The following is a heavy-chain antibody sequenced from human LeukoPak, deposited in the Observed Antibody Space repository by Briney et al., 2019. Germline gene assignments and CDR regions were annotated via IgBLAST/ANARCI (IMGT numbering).Heavy chain of an antibody. D-gene: IGHD3-10*01. CDR1: GFTFSGSA. J-gene: IGHJ4*02. CDR2: IRPDGSEK. Sequence: GGSLRLSCAAPGFTFSGSAIHWVRQAPGKGLEWVANIRPDGSEKDYVDSVKGRFTISRDNAKNSLYLQMNSLRAEDTALYYCARIGGWFGNDYWGQGTLVTVSS. V-gene: IGHV3-7*05. CDR3: ARIGGWFGNDY.